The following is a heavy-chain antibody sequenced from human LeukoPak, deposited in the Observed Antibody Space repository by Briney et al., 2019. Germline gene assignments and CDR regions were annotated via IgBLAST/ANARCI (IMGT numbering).Heavy chain of an antibody. CDR2: INSDGSST. V-gene: IGHV3-74*01. J-gene: IGHJ4*02. Sequence: GGSLRLSCAASGFTFSSYGMHWVRQAPGKGLVWVSRINSDGSSTSYADSVKGRFTISRDNAKNTLYLQMNSLRAEDTAVYYCAREFGKTPGNDYWGQGTLVTVSS. CDR3: AREFGKTPGNDY. D-gene: IGHD3-10*01. CDR1: GFTFSSYG.